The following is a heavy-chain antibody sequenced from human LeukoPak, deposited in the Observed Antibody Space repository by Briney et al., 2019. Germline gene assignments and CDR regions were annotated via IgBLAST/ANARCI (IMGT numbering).Heavy chain of an antibody. CDR3: ARVLLGSVSPTFDY. CDR1: GYTFRNYA. D-gene: IGHD3-10*01. V-gene: IGHV1-3*04. Sequence: RASVKVSCKASGYTFRNYAMHWVRQAPGQRLEWMGWINTGNGNAKYPQKFQDRVTITRDTSASTVYMELSSLRSEDTAVYYCARVLLGSVSPTFDYWGQGTLVTASS. CDR2: INTGNGNA. J-gene: IGHJ4*02.